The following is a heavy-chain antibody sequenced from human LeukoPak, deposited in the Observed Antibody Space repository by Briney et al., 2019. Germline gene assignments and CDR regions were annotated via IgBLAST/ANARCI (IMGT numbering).Heavy chain of an antibody. CDR1: GFIFSTYA. D-gene: IGHD3-16*02. CDR2: ISYDGNYR. CDR3: TRPAPPGGIVYGFHI. J-gene: IGHJ3*02. V-gene: IGHV3-30*04. Sequence: GGSLRLSCAASGFIFSTYAMHWVRRARGKGLEWVAIISYDGNYRNYADSVKGRFTISRDNSKNTLYLQMNSLGAEDTAVYYCTRPAPPGGIVYGFHIWGQGTMVTVSS.